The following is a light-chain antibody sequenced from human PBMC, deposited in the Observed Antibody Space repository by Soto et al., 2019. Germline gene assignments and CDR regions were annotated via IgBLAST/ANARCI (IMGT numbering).Light chain of an antibody. CDR2: DVS. CDR1: STDVGGYNS. J-gene: IGLJ1*01. Sequence: QSALTQPRSVSGSPGQSVTISCTGSSTDVGGYNSVSWYQQHPGKAPKLMIYDVSNRPSGVPDRFFGSKSGNTASLTISGLQAEDEADYYCCSYAGTYTYVFGTGTKVTVL. CDR3: CSYAGTYTYV. V-gene: IGLV2-11*01.